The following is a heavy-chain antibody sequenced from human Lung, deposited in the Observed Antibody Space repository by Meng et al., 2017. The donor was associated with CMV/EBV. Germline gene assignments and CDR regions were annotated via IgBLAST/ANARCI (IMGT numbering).Heavy chain of an antibody. D-gene: IGHD3-16*01. CDR1: GFPFSDFA. Sequence: EVTFVESGGALVKPGGSLRLSCAASGFPFSDFAMTWVRQVPGQGLEWVSIITKEGTTYYAESVKGRFSITRDNFKNTVYVDMKTLRAEDTALYYCAMGSDAYAWGQGTLVTVSS. CDR2: ITKEGTT. V-gene: IGHV3-23*04. CDR3: AMGSDAYA. J-gene: IGHJ5*02.